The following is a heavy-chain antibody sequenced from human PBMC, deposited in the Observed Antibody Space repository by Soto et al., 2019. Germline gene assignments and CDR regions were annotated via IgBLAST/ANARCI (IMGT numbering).Heavy chain of an antibody. CDR1: GGSFSGXX. CDR2: INHSGST. V-gene: IGHV4-34*01. D-gene: IGHD2-15*01. Sequence: QVQLQQWGAGLLKPSETLSLTCAVYGGSFSGXXXSXXRQPPGKGLEWIGEINHSGSTNYNPSLKSRVTISVDTSXXXXXXXXXSVTAADTAVYYCARDRSVHYYYMDVWGKGTTVTVSS. CDR3: ARDRSVHYYYMDV. J-gene: IGHJ6*03.